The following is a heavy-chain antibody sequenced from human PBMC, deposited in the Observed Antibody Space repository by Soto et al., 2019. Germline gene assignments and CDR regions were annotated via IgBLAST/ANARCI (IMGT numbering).Heavy chain of an antibody. D-gene: IGHD3-3*01. CDR3: AVGDFWSGPYRFDY. Sequence: QVQLVQSGAEVKKPGASVKVSCKASGYTFTSYGISWVRQAPGQGLEWMGWISAYNGNTNYAQKFQGRVTITADESTSTAYMELSSLRSEDTAVYYCAVGDFWSGPYRFDYWGQGTLVTVSS. CDR2: ISAYNGNT. V-gene: IGHV1-18*04. J-gene: IGHJ4*02. CDR1: GYTFTSYG.